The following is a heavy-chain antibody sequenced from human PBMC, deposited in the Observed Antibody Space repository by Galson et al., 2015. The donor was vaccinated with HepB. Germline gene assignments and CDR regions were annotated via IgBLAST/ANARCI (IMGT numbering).Heavy chain of an antibody. D-gene: IGHD3-3*01. Sequence: TLSLTCTVSGGSISSGDYYWSWIRQPPGKGLEWIGYIYYSGSTYYNPSLKSRVTISVDTSKNQFSLKLSSVTAADTAVYYCARDSVTTLGDFWSGNPAFDIWGQGTMVTVSS. J-gene: IGHJ3*02. CDR2: IYYSGST. CDR1: GGSISSGDYY. V-gene: IGHV4-30-4*01. CDR3: ARDSVTTLGDFWSGNPAFDI.